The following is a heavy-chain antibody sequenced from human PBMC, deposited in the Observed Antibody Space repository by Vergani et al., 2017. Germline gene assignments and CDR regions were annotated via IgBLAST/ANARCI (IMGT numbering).Heavy chain of an antibody. CDR3: ARVMYRDEASTGYRLEGMDI. CDR2: IYSTGST. CDR1: GGSFNTYY. J-gene: IGHJ6*02. Sequence: QVQLEESGPGLVKPSETLSLTCTVPGGSFNTYYWSWFRQSPGKGLEWIGYIYSTGSTNYNPSLNSRVTMSVDTSKNQFSLKLRSVTAADTAVYFCARVMYRDEASTGYRLEGMDIWGQGTTVTISS. V-gene: IGHV4-59*13. D-gene: IGHD3-9*01.